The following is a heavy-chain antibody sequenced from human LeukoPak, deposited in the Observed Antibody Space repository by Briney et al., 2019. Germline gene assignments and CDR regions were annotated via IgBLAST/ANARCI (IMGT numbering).Heavy chain of an antibody. J-gene: IGHJ5*02. D-gene: IGHD3-3*01. CDR2: IIPIFGTA. CDR1: GGTFSSYA. CDR3: ARVPSRDFWSGYSLDP. Sequence: SVKVSCKASGGTFSSYAISWVRQAPGQGLEWMGGIIPIFGTANYAQKFQGRVTITADKSTSTAYMELSSLRSEDTAVYYCARVPSRDFWSGYSLDPWGQGTLVTVSS. V-gene: IGHV1-69*06.